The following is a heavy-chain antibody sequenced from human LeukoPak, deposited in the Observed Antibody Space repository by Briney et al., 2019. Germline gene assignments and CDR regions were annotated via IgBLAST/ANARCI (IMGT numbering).Heavy chain of an antibody. CDR2: IYTSGSN. V-gene: IGHV4-4*07. D-gene: IGHD3-22*01. J-gene: IGHJ4*02. CDR1: GGSISSYY. Sequence: PSETLSLTCTVSGGSISSYYWSWIRQPAGKGLEWIGRIYTSGSNNYNPSLKSRVTMSVDTSKNQFSLKLSSVTAADTAVYYCARNGAYYDSSGSFDYWGQGTLVTVSS. CDR3: ARNGAYYDSSGSFDY.